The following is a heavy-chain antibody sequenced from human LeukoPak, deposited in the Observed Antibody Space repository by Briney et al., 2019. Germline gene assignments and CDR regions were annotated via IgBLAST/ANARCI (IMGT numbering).Heavy chain of an antibody. CDR3: AREFDP. CDR1: GGSISSGSYY. V-gene: IGHV4-61*02. Sequence: SQTLSLTCTVSGGSISSGSYYWSWIRQPAGKGLEWIGRIYTSGSTNYNPSLKSRVTISVETSKNQFSLKLSSVTAADTAVYYCAREFDPWGQGTLVTVSS. CDR2: IYTSGST. J-gene: IGHJ5*02.